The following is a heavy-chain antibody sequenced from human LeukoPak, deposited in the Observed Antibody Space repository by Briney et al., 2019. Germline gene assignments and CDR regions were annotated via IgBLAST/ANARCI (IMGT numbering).Heavy chain of an antibody. Sequence: SETLSLTCAVSGGSISSSNWWSWVRQPPGKGPEWIGEIYHSGSTNYNPSLKSRVTISVDKSRNQFSLKLSSVTAADTAVYSCASRGYSSGWLGYWGQGTLVTVSS. CDR2: IYHSGST. J-gene: IGHJ4*02. V-gene: IGHV4-4*02. CDR1: GGSISSSNW. D-gene: IGHD6-19*01. CDR3: ASRGYSSGWLGY.